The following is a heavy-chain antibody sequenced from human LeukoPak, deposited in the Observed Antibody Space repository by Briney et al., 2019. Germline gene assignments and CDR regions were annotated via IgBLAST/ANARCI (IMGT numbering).Heavy chain of an antibody. V-gene: IGHV3-7*01. Sequence: GGSLRLSCAASGFTFSSYWMSWVRQAPGKGLEWVANIKQDGSEKYYVDSVKGRFTISRDNAKNSLYLQMNSPRAEDTAVYYCASWNYVNWFDPWGQGTLVTVSP. D-gene: IGHD1-7*01. J-gene: IGHJ5*02. CDR1: GFTFSSYW. CDR3: ASWNYVNWFDP. CDR2: IKQDGSEK.